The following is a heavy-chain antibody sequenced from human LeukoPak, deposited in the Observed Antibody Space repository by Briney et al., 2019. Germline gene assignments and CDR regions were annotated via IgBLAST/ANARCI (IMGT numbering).Heavy chain of an antibody. CDR2: IYTTGST. V-gene: IGHV4-61*02. D-gene: IGHD5-18*01. J-gene: IGHJ4*02. Sequence: PSETLSLTCTVSGGSISSGSYYWSWIRQPAGKRLEWIGRIYTTGSTNYNPSLKNRVTISVDTSKNQFSLKLSSVTAADTAVYYCVRPVRYSYGLVWGQGTLVTVSS. CDR1: GGSISSGSYY. CDR3: VRPVRYSYGLV.